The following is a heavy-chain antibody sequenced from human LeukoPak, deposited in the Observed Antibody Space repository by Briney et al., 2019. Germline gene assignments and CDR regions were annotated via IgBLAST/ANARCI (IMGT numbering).Heavy chain of an antibody. V-gene: IGHV4-59*01. D-gene: IGHD6-13*01. CDR2: IYYSGST. Sequence: SETLSLTCTVSGGSISSYFWSWLRQPPGKGLEWIGHIYYSGSTNYNPSLKSRVTISVDTSKNQFSLKLSSVTAADTAVYHCARMDSSRYGIGYWGQGSLVTVSS. CDR3: ARMDSSRYGIGY. CDR1: GGSISSYF. J-gene: IGHJ4*02.